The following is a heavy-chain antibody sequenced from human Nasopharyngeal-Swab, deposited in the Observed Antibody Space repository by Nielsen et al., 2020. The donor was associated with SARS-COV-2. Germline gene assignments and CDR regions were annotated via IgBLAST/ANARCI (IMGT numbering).Heavy chain of an antibody. V-gene: IGHV1-18*01. Sequence: ASVKVSCKGVGYTFTTYGINWVRQAPGQGPEWMGWISAYGNTNYAQQLQGRVTLTTDTSTSTAYVELMSLRSDDTAVYFCARGRDPGYWGQGTLVTVPQ. CDR3: ARGRDPGY. CDR1: GYTFTTYG. D-gene: IGHD2-15*01. CDR2: ISAYGNT. J-gene: IGHJ4*02.